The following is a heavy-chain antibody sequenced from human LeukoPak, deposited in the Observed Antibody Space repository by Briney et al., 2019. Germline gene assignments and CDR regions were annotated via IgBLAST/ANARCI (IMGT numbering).Heavy chain of an antibody. CDR1: GFTFSSYS. J-gene: IGHJ4*02. V-gene: IGHV3-21*01. D-gene: IGHD3-3*01. CDR2: ISSSSSYI. CDR3: ARETFWSGYPFDY. Sequence: PGGSLRLSCAASGFTFSSYSMNWVRQAPGKGLEWASSISSSSSYIYYADSVKGRFTISRDNAKNSLYLQMNSLRAEDTAVYYCARETFWSGYPFDYWGQGTLVTVSS.